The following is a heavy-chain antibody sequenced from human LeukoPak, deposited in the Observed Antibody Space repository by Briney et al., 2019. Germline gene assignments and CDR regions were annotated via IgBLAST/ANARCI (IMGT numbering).Heavy chain of an antibody. CDR3: AKARRLIRFAYMDV. CDR2: ISGSGGST. J-gene: IGHJ6*03. CDR1: GFTFSSYA. D-gene: IGHD3-10*01. V-gene: IGHV3-23*01. Sequence: GGSLRLSCAASGFTFSSYAMSWVRQAPGKGLEWVSAISGSGGSTYYADSVKGRLTISRDNSKNTLYLQMNSLRAEDTAVYYCAKARRLIRFAYMDVWGKGTTVTVSS.